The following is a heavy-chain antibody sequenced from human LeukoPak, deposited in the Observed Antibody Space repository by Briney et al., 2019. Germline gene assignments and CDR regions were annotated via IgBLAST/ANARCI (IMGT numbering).Heavy chain of an antibody. Sequence: SETLSLTCTVSGVSISSYYWSWIRQPAGQGLEWIGRIYTSGSTNYNPSLKSRVTISVDTSKNQFSLTLSSVTAADTAVYYCARDNQQWLVQGWWFDPWGQGTLVTVSS. CDR2: IYTSGST. CDR3: ARDNQQWLVQGWWFDP. CDR1: GVSISSYY. J-gene: IGHJ5*02. D-gene: IGHD6-19*01. V-gene: IGHV4-4*07.